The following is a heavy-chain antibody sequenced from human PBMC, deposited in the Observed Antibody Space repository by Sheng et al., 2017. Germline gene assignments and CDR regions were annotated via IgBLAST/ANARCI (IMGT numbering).Heavy chain of an antibody. V-gene: IGHV4-34*01. D-gene: IGHD3-3*01. J-gene: IGHJ6*03. CDR2: INHSGST. CDR1: GGSFSGYY. Sequence: QVQLQQWGAGLLKPSETLSLTCAVYGGSFSGYYWSWIRQPPGKGLEWIGEINHSGSTNYNPSLKSRVTISVDTSKNQFSLKLSSVTAADTAVYYCARGLDFWSGFVSLGYYYYMDVWGKGPRSPVSS. CDR3: ARGLDFWSGFVSLGYYYYMDV.